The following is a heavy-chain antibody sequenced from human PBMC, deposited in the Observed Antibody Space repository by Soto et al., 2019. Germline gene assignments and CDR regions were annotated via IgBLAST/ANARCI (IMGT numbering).Heavy chain of an antibody. J-gene: IGHJ5*02. CDR3: ASGGHRPPDDWSEH. D-gene: IGHD2-15*01. Sequence: PYETRSLTCTVSGGSVRSGSYYWSWILQPPGKGLEWIGYSYYSVSTNYNPSIKSRVTISVDTSKNQFSLKLSSVTAADTAVYYCASGGHRPPDDWSEHWGQGNMVSASA. CDR1: GGSVRSGSYY. CDR2: SYYSVST. V-gene: IGHV4-61*01.